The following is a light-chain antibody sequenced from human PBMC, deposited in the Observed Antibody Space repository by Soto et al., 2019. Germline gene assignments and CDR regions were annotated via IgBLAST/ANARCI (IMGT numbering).Light chain of an antibody. CDR3: QQLQGYPLT. Sequence: DTQLTQSPSFLSASVGDRVTITCRASQGISSNLAWLQQKPGKAPKILIYAASTLQSGVPSRFSGSGSGTVFTLTISSLQPEDFAYYYCQQLQGYPLTFGGGTKVEIK. CDR2: AAS. J-gene: IGKJ4*01. V-gene: IGKV1-9*01. CDR1: QGISSN.